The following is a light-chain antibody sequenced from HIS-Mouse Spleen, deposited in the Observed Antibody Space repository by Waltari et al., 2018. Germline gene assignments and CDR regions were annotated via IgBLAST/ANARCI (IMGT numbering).Light chain of an antibody. CDR3: QVWDSSSDPDVV. J-gene: IGLJ2*01. CDR1: NIGSKS. CDR2: DDS. Sequence: SYVLTQPPSVSVAPGKTARITCGGNNIGSKSVHWYQQKPGQAPVLVVYDDSDRPSGIPERFSGTNSGKPATLTISRVEAGDEADYYCQVWDSSSDPDVVFGGGTKLTVL. V-gene: IGLV3-21*03.